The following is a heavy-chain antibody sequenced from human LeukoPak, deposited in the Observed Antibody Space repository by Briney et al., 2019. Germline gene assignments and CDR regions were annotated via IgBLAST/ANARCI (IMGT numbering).Heavy chain of an antibody. CDR1: GGSFSGYY. V-gene: IGHV4-34*01. CDR3: ARVGLTNPYFDY. CDR2: INHSGST. J-gene: IGHJ4*02. Sequence: SETLSLTCAVYGGSFSGYYWSWLRQPPGKGLEWIGEINHSGSTNYNPSLKSRVTISVDTSKNQFSLKLSSVTAADTAVYYCARVGLTNPYFDYWGQGTLVTVSS. D-gene: IGHD1-1*01.